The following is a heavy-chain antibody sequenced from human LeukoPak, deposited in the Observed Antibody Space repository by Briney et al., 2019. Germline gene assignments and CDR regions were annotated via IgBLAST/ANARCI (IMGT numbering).Heavy chain of an antibody. D-gene: IGHD2-21*01. Sequence: SETLSLTCTVSDGSISNYYWSWVRQPAGKGLEWIGHIYTTGSTNYNPSLKSRVTISVDTSKNQFSLKLSSVTAADTAVYYCARLDWRDFDYWGQGTLVTVSS. CDR3: ARLDWRDFDY. CDR2: IYTTGST. V-gene: IGHV4-4*07. CDR1: DGSISNYY. J-gene: IGHJ4*02.